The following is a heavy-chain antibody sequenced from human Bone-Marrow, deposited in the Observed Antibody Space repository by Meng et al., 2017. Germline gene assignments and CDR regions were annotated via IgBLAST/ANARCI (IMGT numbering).Heavy chain of an antibody. V-gene: IGHV3-23*01. CDR3: AKYSYGLGDYFDY. CDR1: GFTFDDYG. Sequence: GESLKISCAASGFTFDDYGMSWVRRAPGKGLEWLAALSGGGFTTYYADSVKGRFTISRHNSKNTLYLQVNSLRAEDTALYYCAKYSYGLGDYFDYWGQGALVTVSS. CDR2: LSGGGFTT. D-gene: IGHD3-10*01. J-gene: IGHJ4*02.